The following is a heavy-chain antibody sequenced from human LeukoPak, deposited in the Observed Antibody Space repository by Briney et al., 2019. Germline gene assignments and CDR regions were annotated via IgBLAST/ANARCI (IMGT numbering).Heavy chain of an antibody. CDR1: GGSISSSSYY. V-gene: IGHV4-39*07. Sequence: SETLSLTCTVSGGSISSSSYYWGWIRQPPGKGLEWIGSIYYSGSTYYNPSLKSRVTISVDTSKNQFSLKLSSVTAADTAVYYCAGGGGNIVVVPAAMYYWGQGTLVTVSS. CDR2: IYYSGST. CDR3: AGGGGNIVVVPAAMYY. J-gene: IGHJ4*02. D-gene: IGHD2-2*01.